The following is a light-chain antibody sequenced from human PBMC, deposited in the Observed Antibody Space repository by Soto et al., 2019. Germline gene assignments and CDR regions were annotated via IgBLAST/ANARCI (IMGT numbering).Light chain of an antibody. Sequence: EIVMTQSPATLSVSPGERATLSCRASQSVSSNLAWYQQKPGQAPRLLIYGASTRATGIPARFSGSGSGTEFTLTISSLQSEDFAVYYGQQYNNWPPFPLTFGGGTKVEIK. CDR1: QSVSSN. J-gene: IGKJ4*01. V-gene: IGKV3-15*01. CDR3: QQYNNWPPFPLT. CDR2: GAS.